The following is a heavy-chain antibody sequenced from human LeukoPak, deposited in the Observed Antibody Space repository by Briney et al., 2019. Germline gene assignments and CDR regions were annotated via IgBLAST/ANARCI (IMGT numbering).Heavy chain of an antibody. J-gene: IGHJ6*03. CDR3: ARDTVTTNYYYYMDV. D-gene: IGHD4-17*01. Sequence: SETLSLTCTVSGGSISSYYWSWIRQPAGKGLEWIGRIYTSGSTNYNPSLKSRVTMSVDTSKNQFSLKLSSVTAADTAVYYCARDTVTTNYYYYMDVWGKGTTVTISS. V-gene: IGHV4-4*07. CDR2: IYTSGST. CDR1: GGSISSYY.